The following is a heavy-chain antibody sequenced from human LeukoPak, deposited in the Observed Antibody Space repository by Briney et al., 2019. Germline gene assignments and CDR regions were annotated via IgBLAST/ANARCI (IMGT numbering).Heavy chain of an antibody. CDR1: GFCISSGYY. D-gene: IGHD1-14*01. CDR2: IYHSGST. J-gene: IGHJ6*03. V-gene: IGHV4-38-2*02. Sequence: SETLSLTRTVSGFCISSGYYGDWFRQPPGKGLKWIGSIYHSGSTYYNPSLKSRVTISVDTSKNQFSLKLSSVTAADTAVYYCARELGDRYNYYYMDVWGKGTTVTVSS. CDR3: ARELGDRYNYYYMDV.